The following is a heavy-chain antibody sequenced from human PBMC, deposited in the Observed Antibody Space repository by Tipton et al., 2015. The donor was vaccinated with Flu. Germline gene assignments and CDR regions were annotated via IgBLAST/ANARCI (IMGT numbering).Heavy chain of an antibody. J-gene: IGHJ5*01. CDR1: GGSFSGYY. D-gene: IGHD3-10*01. CDR2: INHSGST. Sequence: TLSLTCAVYGGSFSGYYCSWIRQPPGKGLEWIGEINHSGSTNYNPSLKSRVTISVDTSKNQLSLKLSSVTAADTAVYYCARSIRGSEWFDSWGQGTLVTVSS. V-gene: IGHV4-34*01. CDR3: ARSIRGSEWFDS.